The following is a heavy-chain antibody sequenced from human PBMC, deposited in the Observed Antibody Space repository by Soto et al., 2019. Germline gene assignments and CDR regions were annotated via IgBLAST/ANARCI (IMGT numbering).Heavy chain of an antibody. Sequence: QVQLVESGGGVVQPGRCLRLSCAASGYTFSSYGMHWVRQAPGKGLEWVAVIWYDGSNKYYADSVKGRFTISRDNSKNTLYLQMNSLRAEDTAVYYCARGAPNYYYYYMDGWGTGTTVTVSS. J-gene: IGHJ6*03. CDR1: GYTFSSYG. CDR2: IWYDGSNK. CDR3: ARGAPNYYYYYMDG. V-gene: IGHV3-33*01.